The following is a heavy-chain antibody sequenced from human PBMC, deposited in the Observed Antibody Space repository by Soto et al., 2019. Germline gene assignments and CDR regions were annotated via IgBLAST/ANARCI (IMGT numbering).Heavy chain of an antibody. V-gene: IGHV3-30*03. CDR2: ILYDGSNK. CDR3: ARESEDLTSNFDY. CDR1: GFTFSNYG. Sequence: GGSLSLSCAASGFTFSNYGMHWVRQTPGKGLEWVALILYDGSNKYYADSVKGRFTISRDSAKNSVYLEMNSLSAEDTAVYYCARESEDLTSNFDYRGKGTPVTVSS. J-gene: IGHJ4*02.